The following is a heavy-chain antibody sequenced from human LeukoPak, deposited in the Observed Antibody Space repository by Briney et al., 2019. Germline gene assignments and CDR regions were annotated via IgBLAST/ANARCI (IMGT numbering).Heavy chain of an antibody. J-gene: IGHJ5*02. CDR2: IYTSGST. CDR3: ARELYDFWSGYYYGPSYNWFDP. Sequence: SQTLSLTCTVSGGSISSGSYYWSWIRQPAGKGLEWIGRIYTSGSTNYNPSLKSRVTISVDTSKNQFSLKLSSVTAPDTAVYYCARELYDFWSGYYYGPSYNWFDPWGQGTLVTVSS. V-gene: IGHV4-61*02. D-gene: IGHD3-3*01. CDR1: GGSISSGSYY.